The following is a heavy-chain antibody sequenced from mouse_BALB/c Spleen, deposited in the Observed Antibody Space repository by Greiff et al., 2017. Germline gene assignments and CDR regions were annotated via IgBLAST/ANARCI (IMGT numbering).Heavy chain of an antibody. J-gene: IGHJ4*01. Sequence: EVQLQQSGAELVRPGALVKLSCKASGFNIKDYYMHWVKQRPEQGLEWIGWIDPENGNTIYDPKFQGKASITADTSSNTAYLQLSSLTSEDTAVYYCARGGGNYLYYYAMDDWGQGTSVTVSS. CDR3: ARGGGNYLYYYAMDD. V-gene: IGHV14-1*02. CDR1: GFNIKDYY. CDR2: IDPENGNT. D-gene: IGHD2-1*01.